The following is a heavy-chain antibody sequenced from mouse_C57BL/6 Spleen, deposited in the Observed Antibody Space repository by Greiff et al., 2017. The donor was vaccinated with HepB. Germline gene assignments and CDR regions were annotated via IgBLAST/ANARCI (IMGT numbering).Heavy chain of an antibody. CDR1: GYTFTDYY. CDR2: IYPGSGNT. J-gene: IGHJ3*01. Sequence: VQLQQSGAELVRPGASVKLSCKASGYTFTDYYINWVKQRPGQGLEWIARIYPGSGNTYYNEKFKGKATLTAEKSSSTAYMQLSSLTSEDSAVYFCARENWSFAYWGQGTLVTVSA. CDR3: ARENWSFAY. V-gene: IGHV1-76*01. D-gene: IGHD4-1*01.